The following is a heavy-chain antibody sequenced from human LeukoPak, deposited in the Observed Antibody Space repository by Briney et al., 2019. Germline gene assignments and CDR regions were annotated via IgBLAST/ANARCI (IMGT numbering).Heavy chain of an antibody. CDR2: ISAYNGNT. J-gene: IGHJ6*03. V-gene: IGHV1-18*01. Sequence: ASVKVSCKASGYTFTSYGISWVRQAPGQGLEWMGWISAYNGNTNYAQKLQGRVTMTTDTSTSTAYMELRSLRSDDTAVYDCALCPEEGPYRDYYYYMDVWSKGTTVTVSS. D-gene: IGHD1-14*01. CDR3: ALCPEEGPYRDYYYYMDV. CDR1: GYTFTSYG.